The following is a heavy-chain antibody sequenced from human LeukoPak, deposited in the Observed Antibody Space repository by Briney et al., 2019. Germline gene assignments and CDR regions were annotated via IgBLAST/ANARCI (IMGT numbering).Heavy chain of an antibody. V-gene: IGHV1-69*04. J-gene: IGHJ4*02. CDR2: IIPILGIA. CDR1: GGTFSSYA. Sequence: GASVKVSCKASGGTFSSYAISWVRQAPGQGLEWMGRIIPILGIANYAQKFQGRVTITADKSTSTAYMELSSLRSEDTAVYYCAIAGDYAHKRVDYWGQGTLVTVSS. D-gene: IGHD4-17*01. CDR3: AIAGDYAHKRVDY.